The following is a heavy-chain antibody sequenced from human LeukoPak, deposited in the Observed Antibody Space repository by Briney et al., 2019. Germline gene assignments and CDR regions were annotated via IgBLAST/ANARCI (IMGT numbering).Heavy chain of an antibody. CDR3: ARGRGWTFDY. D-gene: IGHD6-19*01. J-gene: IGHJ4*02. CDR1: GGSISSGDYY. CDR2: IYYSGST. V-gene: IGHV4-30-4*01. Sequence: SQTLSLTCTVSGGSISSGDYYWSWIRQPPGKGLEWIGYIYYSGSTYYNPSLKSRVTISVGTSKNQFSLRLSSVTAADTAVYYCARGRGWTFDYWGQGTLVTVSS.